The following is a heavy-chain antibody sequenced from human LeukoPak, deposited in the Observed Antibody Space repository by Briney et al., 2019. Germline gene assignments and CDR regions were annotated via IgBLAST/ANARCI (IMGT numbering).Heavy chain of an antibody. J-gene: IGHJ2*01. CDR3: ARHGAYCGGDCRYFDL. V-gene: IGHV4-59*08. CDR2: IYYGGST. D-gene: IGHD2-21*02. CDR1: GGSISSYY. Sequence: SETLSLTCTVSGGSISSYYWSWIRQPPGKGLEWIGYIYYGGSTNYNPSLKSRVTISVDTSKNQFSLKLSSVTAADTAVYYCARHGAYCGGDCRYFDLWGRGTLVTVSS.